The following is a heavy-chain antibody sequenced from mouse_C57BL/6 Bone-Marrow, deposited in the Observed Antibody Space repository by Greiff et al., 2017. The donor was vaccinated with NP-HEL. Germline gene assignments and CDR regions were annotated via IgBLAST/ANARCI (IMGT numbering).Heavy chain of an antibody. CDR1: GYTFTSYT. CDR2: INPSSGYT. D-gene: IGHD1-1*01. CDR3: EFSPSTTVVATRGYYFDY. Sequence: QVHVKQSGAELARPGASVKMSCKASGYTFTSYTMHWVKQRPGQGLEWIGYINPSSGYTKYNQKFKDKATLTADKSSSTAYMQLSSLTSEDSAVHYCEFSPSTTVVATRGYYFDYWGQGTTLTVSS. J-gene: IGHJ2*01. V-gene: IGHV1-4*01.